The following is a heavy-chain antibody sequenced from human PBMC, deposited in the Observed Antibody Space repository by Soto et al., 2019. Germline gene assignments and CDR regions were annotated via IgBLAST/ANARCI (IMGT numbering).Heavy chain of an antibody. D-gene: IGHD2-21*01. CDR3: ATGVGSDGYSFDY. Sequence: ASVKRSCTCSLFTFNGQVIGLLRQTPGQGLEWMGGIIPMFGTPHYAEKFQDRVTITADESTGTSYLELSSLTSEDTAVYYCATGVGSDGYSFDYWGPGTLVTVSS. J-gene: IGHJ4*02. CDR1: LFTFNGQV. CDR2: IIPMFGTP. V-gene: IGHV1-69*13.